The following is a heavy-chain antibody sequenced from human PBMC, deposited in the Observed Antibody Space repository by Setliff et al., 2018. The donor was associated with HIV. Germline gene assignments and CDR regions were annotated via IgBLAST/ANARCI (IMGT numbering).Heavy chain of an antibody. D-gene: IGHD6-19*01. CDR3: TKKGPKGQWLVDLYFDS. CDR1: GFIFNNYA. CDR2: ISGSGGST. V-gene: IGHV3-23*01. J-gene: IGHJ4*02. Sequence: GGSLRLSCAASGFIFNNYAMSWVRQAPGKGLEWVSVISGSGGSTYVADSVKGRFTISRDDSENTLYLQMNSLRADDTAVYYCTKKGPKGQWLVDLYFDSWGQGTLITVSS.